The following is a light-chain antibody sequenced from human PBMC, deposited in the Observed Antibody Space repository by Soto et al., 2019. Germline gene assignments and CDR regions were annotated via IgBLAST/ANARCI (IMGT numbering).Light chain of an antibody. Sequence: EIVLTQSPGTLSLSPGERATLSCRASQSVKNSYLAWYQQKPGQSPRLVIYGVSNRATGIPNRFSGGGFGTDFTLTISRLEPEDFAVYYCQQYVTSSPRTFGQGTKVEIK. V-gene: IGKV3-20*01. J-gene: IGKJ1*01. CDR1: QSVKNSY. CDR2: GVS. CDR3: QQYVTSSPRT.